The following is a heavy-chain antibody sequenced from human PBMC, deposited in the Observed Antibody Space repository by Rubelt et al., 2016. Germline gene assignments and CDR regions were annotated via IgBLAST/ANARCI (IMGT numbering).Heavy chain of an antibody. CDR3: ARDDFNWFDP. D-gene: IGHD3-3*01. Sequence: GYIYYSGSTYYNPSLKSRVTISVDTSKNQFSLKLSSVTAADTAVYYCARDDFNWFDPWGQGTLVTVSS. CDR2: IYYSGST. J-gene: IGHJ5*02. V-gene: IGHV4-31*02.